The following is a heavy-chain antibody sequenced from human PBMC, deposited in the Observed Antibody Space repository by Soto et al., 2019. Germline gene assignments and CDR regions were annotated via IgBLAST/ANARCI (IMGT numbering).Heavy chain of an antibody. D-gene: IGHD6-13*01. Sequence: QVQLQESGPGLVKPSETLSLTCTVSGVSISSYYWSWIRQPPGKGLEWIGYIYYSGNTNYNPSLKSRVTIPIDASKSQFSLELSSVTAADSAVYFCARGIGQQLPPLDWGQGTLVTVSS. CDR2: IYYSGNT. CDR3: ARGIGQQLPPLD. J-gene: IGHJ4*02. CDR1: GVSISSYY. V-gene: IGHV4-59*01.